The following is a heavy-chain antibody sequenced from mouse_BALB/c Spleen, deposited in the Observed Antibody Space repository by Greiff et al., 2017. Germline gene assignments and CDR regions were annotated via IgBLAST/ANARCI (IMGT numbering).Heavy chain of an antibody. V-gene: IGHV3-2*02. J-gene: IGHJ2*01. CDR1: GYSITSDYA. CDR3: AREGLPYYFDY. D-gene: IGHD2-4*01. CDR2: ISYSGST. Sequence: EVQLQQSGPGLVKPSQSLSLTCTVTGYSITSDYAWNWIRQFPGNKLEWMGYISYSGSTSYNPSLKSRISITRDTSKNQFFLQLNSVTTEDTATYYCAREGLPYYFDYWGQGTTLTVSS.